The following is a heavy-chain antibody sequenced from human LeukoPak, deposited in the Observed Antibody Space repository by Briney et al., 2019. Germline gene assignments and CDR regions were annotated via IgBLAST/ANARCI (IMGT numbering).Heavy chain of an antibody. CDR2: ISWDGGST. CDR1: GFTFDDYA. Sequence: GGSLRLSCAASGFTFDDYAMHWVRQAPGKGLEWVSLISWDGGSTYYVDSVKGRFTISRDNSKNSLYLQMNSLRSEDTALYYCAKLETTGNDYWGQGTLVTVSS. J-gene: IGHJ4*02. D-gene: IGHD4-11*01. CDR3: AKLETTGNDY. V-gene: IGHV3-43D*03.